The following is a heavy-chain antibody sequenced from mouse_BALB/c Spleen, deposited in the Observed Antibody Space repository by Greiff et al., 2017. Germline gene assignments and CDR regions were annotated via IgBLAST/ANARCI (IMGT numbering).Heavy chain of an antibody. J-gene: IGHJ4*01. V-gene: IGHV5-12-1*01. Sequence: EVKLVESGGGLVKPGGSLKLSCAASGFAFSSYDMSWVRQTPEKRLEWVAYISSGGGSTYYPDTVKGRFTISRDNAKNTLYLQMSSLKSEDTAMYYCARMEDYYAMDYWGQGTSVTVSS. CDR1: GFAFSSYD. CDR2: ISSGGGST. CDR3: ARMEDYYAMDY.